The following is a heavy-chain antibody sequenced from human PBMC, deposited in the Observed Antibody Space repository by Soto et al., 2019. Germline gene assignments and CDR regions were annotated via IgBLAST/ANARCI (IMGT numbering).Heavy chain of an antibody. CDR3: AKDALVTSLDYNWFDP. CDR1: GFTFSSYA. V-gene: IGHV3-23*01. Sequence: EVQLLESGGGLVQPGGSLRLSCAASGFTFSSYAMSWVRQAPGKGLEWVSAISGSGGSTYYADSVKGRFTISRDNSKNTLYLQMNSLRAEDTAVYYCAKDALVTSLDYNWFDPWGQGTLVTVSS. D-gene: IGHD3-9*01. J-gene: IGHJ5*02. CDR2: ISGSGGST.